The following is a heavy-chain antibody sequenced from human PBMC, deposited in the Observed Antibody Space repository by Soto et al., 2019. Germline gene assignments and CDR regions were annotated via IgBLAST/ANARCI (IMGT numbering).Heavy chain of an antibody. J-gene: IGHJ6*02. CDR2: VYFTGST. CDR3: ARMTSQLLSSIYYYYGMDV. D-gene: IGHD2-2*01. Sequence: QVQLQESGPGLVKPSQTLSLTCTVSGGTISSGGYYWSWIRLHPGKGLEWIGSVYFTGSTYYNPSLESRLTISVDTSKNQFSLRMSSVTAADTATYYCARMTSQLLSSIYYYYGMDVWGQGTTVTVSS. V-gene: IGHV4-31*03. CDR1: GGTISSGGYY.